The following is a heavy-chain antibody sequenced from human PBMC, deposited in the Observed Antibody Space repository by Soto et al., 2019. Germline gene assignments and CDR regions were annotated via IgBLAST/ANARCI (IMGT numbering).Heavy chain of an antibody. CDR2: ISGSGGST. CDR3: AKEERAERELRHFDY. D-gene: IGHD1-26*01. Sequence: VQLLESGGGLVQPGGSLRLSCAASGFTFSSYAMNWVRQTPGKGLEWVSAISGSGGSTYYADSVKGRFTISRDNSKNTLWLQMNSLRAEDTALYYCAKEERAERELRHFDYWGQGTLVTVSS. CDR1: GFTFSSYA. V-gene: IGHV3-23*01. J-gene: IGHJ4*02.